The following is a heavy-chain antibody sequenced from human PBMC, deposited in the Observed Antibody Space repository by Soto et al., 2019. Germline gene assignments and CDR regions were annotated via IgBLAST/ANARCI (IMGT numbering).Heavy chain of an antibody. V-gene: IGHV1-18*01. CDR2: ISAYNGNT. Sequence: GASVKVSCKASGYTFTSYGISWVRQAPGQGLEWMGWISAYNGNTNYAQKLQGRVTITADESTSTAYMELSSLRSEDTAVYYCASLSGYSYGQHYYYGMDVWGQGTTVTVPS. CDR1: GYTFTSYG. CDR3: ASLSGYSYGQHYYYGMDV. D-gene: IGHD5-18*01. J-gene: IGHJ6*02.